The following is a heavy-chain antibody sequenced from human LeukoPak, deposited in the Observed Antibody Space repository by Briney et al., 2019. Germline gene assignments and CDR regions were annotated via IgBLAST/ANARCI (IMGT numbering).Heavy chain of an antibody. Sequence: ASVSVSCTPSGYIFTSNSITWVRQAPGQKLEWMGWISTFNGYTKYAQTLQGRITMTRETSTRTVYLEMRNWRSDDTAVYFCARGEFYYDLWGQGALVTVSS. CDR3: ARGEFYYDL. CDR2: ISTFNGYT. V-gene: IGHV1-18*04. J-gene: IGHJ4*02. CDR1: GYIFTSNS. D-gene: IGHD3-16*01.